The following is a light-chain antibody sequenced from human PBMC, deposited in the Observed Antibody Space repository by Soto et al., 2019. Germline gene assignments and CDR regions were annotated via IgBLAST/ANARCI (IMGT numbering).Light chain of an antibody. J-gene: IGLJ1*01. V-gene: IGLV2-14*01. Sequence: QSALTQPASVSGSPGQSITISCTGTSSDVGGYNYVSWYQQHPGKAPKLMIYDVSNRPSGVSNRFSGSKSGNTASLTISGLQAEDEFDYFCTSYTSSSTLYVFGTGTMVTVL. CDR1: SSDVGGYNY. CDR2: DVS. CDR3: TSYTSSSTLYV.